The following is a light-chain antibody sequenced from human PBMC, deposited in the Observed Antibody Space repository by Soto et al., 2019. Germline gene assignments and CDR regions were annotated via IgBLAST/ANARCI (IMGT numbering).Light chain of an antibody. CDR3: QQYNDWPLT. CDR2: GAS. J-gene: IGKJ1*01. V-gene: IGKV3-15*01. CDR1: QSVRSN. Sequence: EVVITQSPASLSLSPGERATLSCKASQSVRSNVAWYQQTPGQAPRLLIYGASTRATGIPARFSGTGSGTEFTLTISSLQSEDFALYYCQQYNDWPLTFGQGTKVDIK.